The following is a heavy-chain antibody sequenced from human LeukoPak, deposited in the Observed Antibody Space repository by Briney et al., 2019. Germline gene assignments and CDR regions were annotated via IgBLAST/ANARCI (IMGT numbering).Heavy chain of an antibody. CDR3: AKEVGDYYDSSGGAFDI. Sequence: PGGSLRLSCAASGFTFSSYAMSWVRQAPGKGLEWVSLISDSGGSTYYADSVKGRFTISRDNSKNTLYLQMNSLRAEDTAVYYCAKEVGDYYDSSGGAFDIWGQGTMVTVSS. V-gene: IGHV3-23*01. CDR2: ISDSGGST. J-gene: IGHJ3*02. CDR1: GFTFSSYA. D-gene: IGHD3-22*01.